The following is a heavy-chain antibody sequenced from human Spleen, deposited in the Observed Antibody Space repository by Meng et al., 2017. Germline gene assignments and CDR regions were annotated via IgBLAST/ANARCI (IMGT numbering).Heavy chain of an antibody. D-gene: IGHD3-22*01. J-gene: IGHJ4*02. CDR3: ARGGRDSSGSYHFDY. CDR2: VYYSGST. CDR1: GGSVSSGSFY. Sequence: QVQLPEAGPGLVGPSGTVALTCTVPGGSVSSGSFYWNWIRQPPGKGLEWIGAVYYSGSTNYNPSLKSRVTISEDTSKNQFSLKLNSATTADTAVYYCARGGRDSSGSYHFDYWGQGTLVTVSS. V-gene: IGHV4-61*01.